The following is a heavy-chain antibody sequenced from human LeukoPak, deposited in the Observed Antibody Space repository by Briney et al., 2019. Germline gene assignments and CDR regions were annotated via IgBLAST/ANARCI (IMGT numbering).Heavy chain of an antibody. J-gene: IGHJ4*02. D-gene: IGHD3-22*01. V-gene: IGHV3-23*01. CDR1: GFTFSSYA. Sequence: GGSLRLSCAASGFTFSSYAMSWVRQDPGKGLEWASAIRGSGGSTYYADSVEGRFTISRHNSKSTLYLQMNSLRAEDTAVYYCAKASAMIVVVSKHFDYWGQGTLVTVSS. CDR2: IRGSGGST. CDR3: AKASAMIVVVSKHFDY.